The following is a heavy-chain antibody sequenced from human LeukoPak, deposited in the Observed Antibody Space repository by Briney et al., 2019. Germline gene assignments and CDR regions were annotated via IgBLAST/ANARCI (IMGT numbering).Heavy chain of an antibody. CDR2: IKQDGSEK. CDR1: GFTFSTYW. V-gene: IGHV3-7*01. CDR3: ARVRTTVTYYFDY. Sequence: GGSLRLSCAASGFTFSTYWMSWVRQAPGKGLEWVANIKQDGSEKYYVDSVKGRFTISRDSAKNSLHLQMNSLRAEDTAVYYCARVRTTVTYYFDYWGQGTLVTVSS. D-gene: IGHD4-17*01. J-gene: IGHJ4*02.